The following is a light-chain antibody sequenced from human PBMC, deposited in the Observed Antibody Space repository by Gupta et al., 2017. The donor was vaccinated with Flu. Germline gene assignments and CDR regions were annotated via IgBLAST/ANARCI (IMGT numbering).Light chain of an antibody. CDR3: QQRHTWPHS. V-gene: IGKV3-11*01. J-gene: IGKJ2*01. CDR1: QSISSY. Sequence: PATLSWSPGERATLFCRASQSISSYLAWYQHKPGQAPRLLIYGASSRATGLPARFSGSGSGTDSTLTISSLEPEDSAIYFCQQRHTWPHSFGLGTNLKIK. CDR2: GAS.